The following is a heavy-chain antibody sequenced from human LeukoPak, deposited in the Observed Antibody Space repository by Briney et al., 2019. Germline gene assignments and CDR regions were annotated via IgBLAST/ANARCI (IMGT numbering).Heavy chain of an antibody. J-gene: IGHJ4*02. D-gene: IGHD3-10*01. CDR3: STDQMVRGYYFDY. V-gene: IGHV3-15*01. Sequence: GGSLRLSCAASGFTFSNAWMSWVRQAPGKGLEWVGGIKSETDGGTTDYAAPVKGRFTISREDSKNTLYLQMNSLKTEDTAVYYCSTDQMVRGYYFDYWGQGTLVTVSS. CDR1: GFTFSNAW. CDR2: IKSETDGGTT.